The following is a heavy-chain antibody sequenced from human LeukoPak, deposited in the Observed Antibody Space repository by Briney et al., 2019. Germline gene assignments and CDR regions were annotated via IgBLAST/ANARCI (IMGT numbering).Heavy chain of an antibody. CDR3: ARRQYSGYDSGFDY. CDR2: IYYSGST. D-gene: IGHD5-12*01. V-gene: IGHV4-39*01. Sequence: PSETLSLTCTVSGGSISSSSYYWGWIRQPPGTGLEWIGSIYYSGSTYYNPSLKSRVIISEDTSKNQFSLKLSSVTAADTAVYYCARRQYSGYDSGFDYWGQGTLVTVSS. J-gene: IGHJ4*02. CDR1: GGSISSSSYY.